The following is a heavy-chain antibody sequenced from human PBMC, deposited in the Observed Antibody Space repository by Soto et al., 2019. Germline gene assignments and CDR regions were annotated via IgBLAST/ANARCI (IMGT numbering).Heavy chain of an antibody. Sequence: QVQLVEAGGGVVQPGRSLRLSCAASGFSFSSYGMHWVRQAPGKGLEWVAVISYDGSNKYYADSVKGLFTISRDNSKNTLDVQMNGLRTEDTAVYYCAKDSHLLYTLYYYGMDVWGQGTTVTVSS. J-gene: IGHJ6*01. V-gene: IGHV3-30*18. CDR1: GFSFSSYG. D-gene: IGHD2-8*01. CDR3: AKDSHLLYTLYYYGMDV. CDR2: ISYDGSNK.